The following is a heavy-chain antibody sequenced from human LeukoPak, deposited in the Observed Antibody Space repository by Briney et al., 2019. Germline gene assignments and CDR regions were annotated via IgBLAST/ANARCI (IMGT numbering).Heavy chain of an antibody. V-gene: IGHV3-30*18. D-gene: IGHD6-13*01. J-gene: IGHJ4*02. Sequence: PGGSLRLPCAASGFTFSSYGMHWVRQAPGKGLEWVAVISYDGSNKYYADSVKGRFTISRDNSKNTLYLQMNSLRAEDTAVYYCAKAGEGVYSSSWYGDYWGQGTLVTVSS. CDR2: ISYDGSNK. CDR3: AKAGEGVYSSSWYGDY. CDR1: GFTFSSYG.